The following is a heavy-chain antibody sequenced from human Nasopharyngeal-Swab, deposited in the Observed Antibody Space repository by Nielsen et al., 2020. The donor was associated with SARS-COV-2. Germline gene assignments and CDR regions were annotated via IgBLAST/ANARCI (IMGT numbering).Heavy chain of an antibody. CDR2: ISGSGGST. CDR1: GFTFSRYW. CDR3: AKDPTVVTPDWFDP. D-gene: IGHD4-23*01. J-gene: IGHJ5*02. Sequence: GGSLRLSCAASGFTFSRYWMHWVRQAPGKGLEWVSVISGSGGSTYYADSVKGRFTISRDNSKNTLYLQMNSLRAEDTAVYYCAKDPTVVTPDWFDPWGQGTLVTVSS. V-gene: IGHV3-23*01.